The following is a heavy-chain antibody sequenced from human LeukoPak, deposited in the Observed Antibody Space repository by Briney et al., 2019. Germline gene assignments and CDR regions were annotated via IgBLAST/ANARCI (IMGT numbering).Heavy chain of an antibody. D-gene: IGHD3-16*01. CDR2: IDHSGST. V-gene: IGHV4-34*01. CDR3: ARLRLSRYYHDAMDV. J-gene: IGHJ6*02. Sequence: SETLSLTCAVYGESFSGFYWSWIRQPPGKGLEWIGEIDHSGSTNYNPSLKSRVTISVDTSKNQVSLRLTSVTAVDMAVYYCARLRLSRYYHDAMDVWGQGTTVTVSS. CDR1: GESFSGFY.